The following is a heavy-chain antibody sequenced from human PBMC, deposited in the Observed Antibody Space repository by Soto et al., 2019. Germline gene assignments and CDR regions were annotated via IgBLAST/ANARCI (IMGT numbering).Heavy chain of an antibody. Sequence: GGSLRLSCAASGFTVSSNYMSWVRQAPGKGLEWVSVIYSGGSTYYADSVKGRFTISRDNSKNTLYLQMNSLRAEDTAVYYCARDRSGYCSGGSCYRYYYYMDVWGKGTTVTVSS. CDR2: IYSGGST. D-gene: IGHD2-15*01. J-gene: IGHJ6*03. CDR3: ARDRSGYCSGGSCYRYYYYMDV. V-gene: IGHV3-66*01. CDR1: GFTVSSNY.